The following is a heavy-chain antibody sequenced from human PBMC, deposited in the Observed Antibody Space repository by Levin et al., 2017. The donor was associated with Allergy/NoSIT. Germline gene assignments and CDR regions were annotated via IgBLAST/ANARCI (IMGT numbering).Heavy chain of an antibody. CDR1: GGSISSYY. CDR3: AREGGQQLDDAFDI. D-gene: IGHD6-13*01. V-gene: IGHV4-59*01. Sequence: SETLSLTCTVSGGSISSYYWSWIRQPPGKGLEWIGYIYYSGSTNYNPSLKSRVTISVDTSKNQFSLKLSSVTAADTAVYYCAREGGQQLDDAFDIWGQGTMVTVSS. CDR2: IYYSGST. J-gene: IGHJ3*02.